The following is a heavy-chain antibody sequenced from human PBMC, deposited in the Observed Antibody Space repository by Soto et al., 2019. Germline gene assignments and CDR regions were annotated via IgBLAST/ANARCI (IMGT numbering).Heavy chain of an antibody. CDR1: GFTFSSYW. V-gene: IGHV3-7*01. J-gene: IGHJ6*02. CDR3: ASIAASGRGWHV. Sequence: EVQLVESGGGLVQPGGSLRLSCVDSGFTFSSYWMSWVRQAAVKGLEWVGNIKQDGSEENYVDSVKGRFTISRDNAKNSMYLQMNSLRVEDTAVYHCASIAASGRGWHVLGQGTTVVVSS. D-gene: IGHD6-13*01. CDR2: IKQDGSEE.